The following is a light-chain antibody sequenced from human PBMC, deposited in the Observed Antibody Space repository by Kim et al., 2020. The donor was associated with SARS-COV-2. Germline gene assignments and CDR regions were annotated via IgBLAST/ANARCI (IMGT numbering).Light chain of an antibody. J-gene: IGLJ1*01. CDR3: QAWDSSTYV. CDR2: EDS. V-gene: IGLV3-1*01. Sequence: SYELTQPPSVSVSPGQTASIACSGDKLGDKYVSWYQHKPGQSPVLVVYEDSKRPSGIPDRFSGSNSGNTATLTITGTQAMDESDYYCQAWDSSTYVFGTGTKVTVL. CDR1: KLGDKY.